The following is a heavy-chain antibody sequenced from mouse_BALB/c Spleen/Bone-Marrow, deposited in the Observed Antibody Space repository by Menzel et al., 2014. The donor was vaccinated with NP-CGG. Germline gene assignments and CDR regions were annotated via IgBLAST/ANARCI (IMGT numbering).Heavy chain of an antibody. V-gene: IGHV2-2*02. J-gene: IGHJ3*01. CDR2: IWSGGST. CDR3: ARGLYYDNEFAY. CDR1: GFSLTSYG. Sequence: QVQLQQSGPGLVQPSQSLSITCTVSGFSLTSYGVHWVRQSPGKGLEWLGVIWSGGSTDYNAAFISRLSISKDNSKSQVFFKMNSLQANDTAIYYCARGLYYDNEFAYWGQGTRVTVSA. D-gene: IGHD2-4*01.